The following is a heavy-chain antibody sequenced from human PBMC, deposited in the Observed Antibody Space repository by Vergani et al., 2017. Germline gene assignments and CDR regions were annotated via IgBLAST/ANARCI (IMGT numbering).Heavy chain of an antibody. CDR2: ISGSGGST. D-gene: IGHD3-22*01. V-gene: IGHV3-23*04. CDR3: AKDHPYYYDSSGYWALDY. J-gene: IGHJ4*02. CDR1: GGTFSSYT. Sequence: VQLVQSGAEVKKPGASVKVSCKASGGTFSSYTISWVRQAPGKGLEWVSAISGSGGSTYYADSVKGRFIISRDNSKNTLYLQMNSLRAEDTAVYYCAKDHPYYYDSSGYWALDYWGQGTLVTVSS.